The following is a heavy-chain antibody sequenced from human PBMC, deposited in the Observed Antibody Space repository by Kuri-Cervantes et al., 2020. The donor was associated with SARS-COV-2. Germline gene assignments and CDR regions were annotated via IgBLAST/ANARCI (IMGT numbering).Heavy chain of an antibody. V-gene: IGHV4-39*01. J-gene: IGHJ5*02. Sequence: SETLSLTCTVSGGSISSSSYYWGWIRQPPGKGLEWIGSIYYSGSTYYNPSLKSRVTISVDTSKNQFSLKLSSVTAADTAVYYCARHSAFGELLYWFDPWAREPWSPSPQ. CDR1: GGSISSSSYY. CDR3: ARHSAFGELLYWFDP. D-gene: IGHD3-10*01. CDR2: IYYSGST.